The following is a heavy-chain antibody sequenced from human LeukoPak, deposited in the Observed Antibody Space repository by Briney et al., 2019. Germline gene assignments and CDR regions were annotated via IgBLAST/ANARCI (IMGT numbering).Heavy chain of an antibody. CDR1: GFTFSSYA. CDR3: ARRIPAAGTGGVDY. Sequence: GGSLRLSCATSGFTFSSYAMSWVRQAPGKGLEWVSGIGASGGSTYYADSVKGRFTISRDNSKNTLYLQMNSLRTEDTAVYYCARRIPAAGTGGVDYWGQGTLVTVSS. J-gene: IGHJ4*02. D-gene: IGHD6-13*01. CDR2: IGASGGST. V-gene: IGHV3-23*01.